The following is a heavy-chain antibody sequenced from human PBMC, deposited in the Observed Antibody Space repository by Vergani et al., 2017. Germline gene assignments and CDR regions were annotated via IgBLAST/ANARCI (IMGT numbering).Heavy chain of an antibody. CDR3: ATKSCGTPGCQIGYFRE. CDR2: ISYDGTQK. D-gene: IGHD1-1*01. J-gene: IGHJ1*01. CDR1: GFTSSYYG. V-gene: IGHV3-30*03. Sequence: QVYLVESRGGVVQPGRSLRLSCVVSGFTSSYYGMHWVRQAPGKGLEWVSVISYDGTQKYYADSVKGRFTISRDNSKSTLYLQMNSLRTEDTAVYYCATKSCGTPGCQIGYFREWGQGTLVTVSS.